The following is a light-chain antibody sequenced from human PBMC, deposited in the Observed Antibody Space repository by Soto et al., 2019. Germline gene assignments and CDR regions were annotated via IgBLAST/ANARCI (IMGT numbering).Light chain of an antibody. CDR2: EGS. J-gene: IGLJ2*01. V-gene: IGLV2-23*01. CDR1: SSDVGSYNL. CDR3: SSYAGSSTPHVV. Sequence: QSALTQPASVSGSPGQSITISCTGTSSDVGSYNLVSWYQQHPGKAPKLMIYEGSKRPSGVSNRFSGSKSGNTASLTISGLQAEDEADYYCSSYAGSSTPHVVFGGGTQLTVL.